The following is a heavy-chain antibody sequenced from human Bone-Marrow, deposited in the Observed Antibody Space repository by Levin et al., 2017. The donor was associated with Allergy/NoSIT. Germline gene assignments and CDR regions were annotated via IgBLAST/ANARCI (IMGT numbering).Heavy chain of an antibody. CDR2: ISSDGTNK. CDR1: GFTFSFYA. J-gene: IGHJ4*02. V-gene: IGHV3-30-3*01. CDR3: ARDLGRGSPTWQLT. Sequence: GGSLGLSCAASGFTFSFYAMHWVRQAPGKGLEWVAVISSDGTNKYYGDSLRGRVTVSRDNSKNTVYLQMNSLRPDDTSVYYCARDLGRGSPTWQLTWGQGTLVSVS. D-gene: IGHD3-16*01.